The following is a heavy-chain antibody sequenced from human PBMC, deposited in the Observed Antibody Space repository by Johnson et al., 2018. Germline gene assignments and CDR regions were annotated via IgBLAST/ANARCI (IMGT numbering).Heavy chain of an antibody. CDR1: RGTFSSYA. Sequence: QDQLVQSGAEVKKHGSSGKVSCNASRGTFSSYAISWVRQAPGQGLEWMGGIIPIFGTANYAQKFQGRVTHTADESTSTAYMELSSLRSEDTAVYYCASTSYYDILTGYLRYYYMDVWGKGTTVTVSS. CDR2: IIPIFGTA. J-gene: IGHJ6*03. D-gene: IGHD3-9*01. V-gene: IGHV1-69*12. CDR3: ASTSYYDILTGYLRYYYMDV.